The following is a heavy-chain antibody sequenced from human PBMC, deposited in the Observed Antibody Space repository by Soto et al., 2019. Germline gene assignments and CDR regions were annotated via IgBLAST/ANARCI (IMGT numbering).Heavy chain of an antibody. D-gene: IGHD3-22*01. CDR3: AKDPSYYYDGSGYSRGVFDY. Sequence: EVQLLESGGGLVQPGGSLRLSCAASGFTLSSYAMSWVRQAPGKGLEWVSAISGSGGSTYYADSVKGRFTISRDNSKNTLYLQMNSLRAEDTAVYYCAKDPSYYYDGSGYSRGVFDYWGQGTLVTVSS. CDR1: GFTLSSYA. CDR2: ISGSGGST. J-gene: IGHJ4*02. V-gene: IGHV3-23*01.